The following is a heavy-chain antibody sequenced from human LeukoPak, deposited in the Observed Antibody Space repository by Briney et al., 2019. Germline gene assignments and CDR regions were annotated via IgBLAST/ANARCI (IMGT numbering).Heavy chain of an antibody. CDR3: AKDGKTRNWNYFQAKAVD. V-gene: IGHV3-30*02. CDR1: GFTFSSYG. J-gene: IGHJ4*02. CDR2: IRYDGSNK. Sequence: HGGSLRLSCAASGFTFSSYGMHWVRQAPGKGLEWVAFIRYDGSNKYYADSVKGRFTISRDNSKNTLFLQMNSLRAEDTAIYYCAKDGKTRNWNYFQAKAVDWGQGTLVTVSS. D-gene: IGHD1-7*01.